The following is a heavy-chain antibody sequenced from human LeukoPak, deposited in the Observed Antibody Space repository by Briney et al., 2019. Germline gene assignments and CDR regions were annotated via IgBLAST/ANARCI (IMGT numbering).Heavy chain of an antibody. V-gene: IGHV5-51*01. J-gene: IGHJ3*02. CDR2: IYPGDSDT. CDR1: GYSFTSYW. D-gene: IGHD2-21*02. Sequence: GESLKISCKGPGYSFTSYWIGRVRPMPGKGLEWMGIIYPGDSDTSYSPSFPGQVTISADKSMSTAYLQWSSLKASDNAMYYCARGSIPGIVVGTAIRYAFDIWGQGTMVTVSS. CDR3: ARGSIPGIVVGTAIRYAFDI.